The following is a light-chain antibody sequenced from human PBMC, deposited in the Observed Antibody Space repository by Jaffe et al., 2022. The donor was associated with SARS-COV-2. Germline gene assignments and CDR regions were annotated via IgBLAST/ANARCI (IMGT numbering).Light chain of an antibody. J-gene: IGKJ4*01. CDR1: QSVSSN. Sequence: EIVMTQSPATLSVSLGERATLSCRASQSVSSNLAWYQQRPGQGPRLLIYGASTRATGIPARFSGSGSGTEFTLTISSLQSEDFAVYYCQQYINWRTFGGGTKVEIK. CDR3: QQYINWRT. V-gene: IGKV3-15*01. CDR2: GAS.